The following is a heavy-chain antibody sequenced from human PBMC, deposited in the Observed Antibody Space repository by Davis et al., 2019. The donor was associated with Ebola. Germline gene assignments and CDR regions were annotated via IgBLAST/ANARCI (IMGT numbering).Heavy chain of an antibody. CDR2: SSSRGSTI. V-gene: IGHV3-11*01. D-gene: IGHD5-12*01. Sequence: PGGSLRLSCAASGFTFSDYYMSWIRQAPGKGLEWVSYSSSRGSTIYYADSVKGRFTISRDNAKNSLYLQMNSLRAEDTAVYYCARWLARYYYGMDVWGQGTTVTVSS. CDR3: ARWLARYYYGMDV. J-gene: IGHJ6*02. CDR1: GFTFSDYY.